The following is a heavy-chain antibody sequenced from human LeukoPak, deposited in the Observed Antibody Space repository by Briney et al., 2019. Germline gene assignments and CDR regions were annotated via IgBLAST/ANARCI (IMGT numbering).Heavy chain of an antibody. CDR1: GFTFSNYG. V-gene: IGHV3-23*01. CDR3: AGTTTMTTKHLQH. Sequence: GGSRRLSCAASGFTFSNYGMSWVRQAPGKGLEWVSAIPGNGDSTFYADSVKGRFTISRDNSKNTLYLQMNSLRVEDTAVYYCAGTTTMTTKHLQHWGQGTLVTVSS. CDR2: IPGNGDST. D-gene: IGHD4-17*01. J-gene: IGHJ1*01.